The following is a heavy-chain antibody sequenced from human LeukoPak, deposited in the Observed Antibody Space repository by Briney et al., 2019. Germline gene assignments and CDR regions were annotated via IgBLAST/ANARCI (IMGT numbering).Heavy chain of an antibody. V-gene: IGHV1-69*04. D-gene: IGHD3-22*01. CDR3: ARGGYDSSGYSNPDAFDI. CDR1: GGTFSSYA. CDR2: IIPILGIA. J-gene: IGHJ3*02. Sequence: GASVKVSCKASGGTFSSYAISWVRQAPGQGLEWMGRIIPILGIANYAQKFQGRVTITADKSTSTAYMELSSLRSEDTAVYYCARGGYDSSGYSNPDAFDIWGQGTMVTVSS.